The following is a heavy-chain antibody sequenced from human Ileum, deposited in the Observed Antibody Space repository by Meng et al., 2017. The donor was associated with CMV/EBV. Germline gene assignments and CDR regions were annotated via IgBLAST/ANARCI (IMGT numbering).Heavy chain of an antibody. CDR3: ARENWVYDY. CDR1: GNIFTGYY. CDR2: INLNSGVI. V-gene: IGHV1-2*02. J-gene: IGHJ4*02. D-gene: IGHD7-27*01. Sequence: QLQRVQSGNELKKPGASVKVSCKASGNIFTGYYMHWVRQAPGQGLEWVGCINLNSGVIDFAQKFQGRITLTRDTSITTAYMELTRLIYDDTAVYYCARENWVYDYWGQGTLVTVSS.